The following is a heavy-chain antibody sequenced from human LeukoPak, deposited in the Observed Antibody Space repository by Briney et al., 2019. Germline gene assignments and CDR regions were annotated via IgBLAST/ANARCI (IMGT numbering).Heavy chain of an antibody. V-gene: IGHV1-18*01. CDR1: GYTFTSYG. Sequence: ASVKVSCKPSGYTFTSYGISWVRQAPGQGLQWMGWISAYNGNTNYAQQLQGRVTITTDTSTSTAYMELSRLRSDDTAVYYCAKDRAVATIGGIDYWGQGTLVTVSS. CDR2: ISAYNGNT. CDR3: AKDRAVATIGGIDY. D-gene: IGHD5-12*01. J-gene: IGHJ4*02.